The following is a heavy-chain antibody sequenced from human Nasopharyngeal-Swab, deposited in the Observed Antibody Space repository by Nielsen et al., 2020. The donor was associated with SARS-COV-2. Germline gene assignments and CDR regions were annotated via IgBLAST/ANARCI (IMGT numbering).Heavy chain of an antibody. D-gene: IGHD6-19*01. CDR2: IDPEDSET. CDR3: ATGQQWLVQWFDP. J-gene: IGHJ5*02. CDR1: GYTLTELS. V-gene: IGHV1-24*01. Sequence: ASVKVSCKVSGYTLTELSVHWVRQATGKGLEWMGGIDPEDSETIYAQKFQGRVTMTEDTSTDTAYMELSSLRSEDTAVYYCATGQQWLVQWFDPWGQGTLVTVSS.